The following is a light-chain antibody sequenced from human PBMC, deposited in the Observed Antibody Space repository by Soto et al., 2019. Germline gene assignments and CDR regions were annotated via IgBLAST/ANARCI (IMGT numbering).Light chain of an antibody. Sequence: EIVLTQSPATLSLSPGERATLSCRASQSVSSYLAWYQQKPGQAPRLLIYGASTRATGVPARFSGSWSGTEFTLTISSLQSEDFAVYYCQQYNNWITFGQGTRLEIK. CDR1: QSVSSY. CDR3: QQYNNWIT. V-gene: IGKV3-15*01. J-gene: IGKJ5*01. CDR2: GAS.